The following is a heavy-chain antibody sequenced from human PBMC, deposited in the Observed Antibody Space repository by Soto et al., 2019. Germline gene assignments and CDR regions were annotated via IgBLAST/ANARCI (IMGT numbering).Heavy chain of an antibody. CDR3: ARQDVGYGDYYYGMDV. CDR2: IYYSGST. J-gene: IGHJ6*02. CDR1: GGSISSYY. D-gene: IGHD4-17*01. V-gene: IGHV4-59*08. Sequence: PETLSLTCTVSGGSISSYYWSWIRQPPGKGLEWIGYIYYSGSTNYNPSLKSRVTISVDTSKNQFSLKLSSVTAADTAVYYCARQDVGYGDYYYGMDVWGQGTTVTVSS.